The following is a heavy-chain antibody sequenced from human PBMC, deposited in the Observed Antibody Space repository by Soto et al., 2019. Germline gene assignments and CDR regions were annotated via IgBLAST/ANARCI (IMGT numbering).Heavy chain of an antibody. V-gene: IGHV4-39*01. CDR3: ARHSLSLRKNNWFDT. CDR1: GDSIISSDFY. D-gene: IGHD2-15*01. CDR2: IFYLGSS. J-gene: IGHJ5*02. Sequence: SEPLSLTCTVSGDSIISSDFYWGWVRPPPGKGLEWIGSIFYLGSSYYNPSLKSRVTMSVDTSKNQFSLRLRSVTAADTALYFCARHSLSLRKNNWFDTWGQGIMVTVSS.